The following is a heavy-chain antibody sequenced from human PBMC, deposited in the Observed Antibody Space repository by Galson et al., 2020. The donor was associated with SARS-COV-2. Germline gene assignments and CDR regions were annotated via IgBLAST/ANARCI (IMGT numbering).Heavy chain of an antibody. J-gene: IGHJ4*02. CDR3: ARVSWIQLGTSFDY. CDR2: INHSGST. Sequence: SETLSLTCAVYVGSFSGYYWSWIRQPPGKGLEWIGEINHSGSTNYNPSLKSRVTISVDTSKNQFSLKLSSVTAADTAVYYCARVSWIQLGTSFDYWGQGTLVTVSS. CDR1: VGSFSGYY. V-gene: IGHV4-34*01. D-gene: IGHD5-18*01.